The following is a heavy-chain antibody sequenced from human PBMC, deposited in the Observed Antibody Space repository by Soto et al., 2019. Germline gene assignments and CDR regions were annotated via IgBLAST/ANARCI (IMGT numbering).Heavy chain of an antibody. CDR2: IWYDGSNK. V-gene: IGHV3-33*01. D-gene: IGHD5-12*01. CDR1: GFTFSSYG. J-gene: IGHJ5*01. Sequence: QVQLVESGGGVVQPGRSLRLSCAASGFTFSSYGMHWVRQAPGKGLEWVAVIWYDGSNKYYADSVKGRFTISRDNSXTXLXXQMNSLRAEEKRVYYCGRALEEGTYSGYDWDWLDSWGQGTLVTVSS. CDR3: GRALEEGTYSGYDWDWLDS.